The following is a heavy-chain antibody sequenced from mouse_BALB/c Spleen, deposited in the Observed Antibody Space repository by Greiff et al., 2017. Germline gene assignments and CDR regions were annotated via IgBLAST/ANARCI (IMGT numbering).Heavy chain of an antibody. V-gene: IGHV1S56*01. CDR3: ARERDGWFAY. Sequence: QVQLQQSGAELMKPGASVKISCKATGYTFSSYWIEWVKQRPGQGLEWIGWIYPGDGSTKYNEKFKGKTTLTADKSSSTAYMLLSSLTSEDSAIYFCARERDGWFAYWGQGTLVTVSA. J-gene: IGHJ3*01. D-gene: IGHD2-3*01. CDR2: IYPGDGST. CDR1: GYTFSSYW.